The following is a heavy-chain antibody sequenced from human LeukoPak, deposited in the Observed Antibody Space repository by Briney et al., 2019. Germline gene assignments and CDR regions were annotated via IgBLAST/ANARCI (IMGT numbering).Heavy chain of an antibody. CDR3: AQQVGYCSSGSCYFTY. V-gene: IGHV3-30*04. CDR2: ISFDGSAE. D-gene: IGHD2-15*01. CDR1: GFTFSGYA. Sequence: GGSLRLSCAASGFTFSGYAMHWVRQAPGKGLEWVAVISFDGSAEYYPDSLKGRFTISRDDSKSTLYLHMISLRAEDTAVYYCAQQVGYCSSGSCYFTYWGQGTLVTVSS. J-gene: IGHJ1*01.